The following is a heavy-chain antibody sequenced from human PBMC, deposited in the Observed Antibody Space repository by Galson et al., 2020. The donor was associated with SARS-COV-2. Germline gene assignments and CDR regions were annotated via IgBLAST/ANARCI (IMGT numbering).Heavy chain of an antibody. CDR2: ISYTGRT. V-gene: IGHV4-59*01. CDR3: AKFYCTNSCSHFDY. J-gene: IGHJ4*02. D-gene: IGHD2-2*01. Sequence: SQTLSLTCTVSGASISGNYWSWIRQPPGKGLEWIGYISYTGRTNHNPSLKSRVTISVDTSRNQFSLKLSSVTAADTAVYYCAKFYCTNSCSHFDYWGQGALVTVSS. CDR1: GASISGNY.